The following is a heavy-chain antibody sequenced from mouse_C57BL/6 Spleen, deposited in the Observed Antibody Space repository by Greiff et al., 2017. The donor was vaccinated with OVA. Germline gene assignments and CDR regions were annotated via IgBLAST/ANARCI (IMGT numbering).Heavy chain of an antibody. J-gene: IGHJ4*01. CDR2: INPNNGGT. D-gene: IGHD1-1*01. Sequence: EVQLQQSGPELVKPGASVKISCKASGYTFTDYYMNWVKQSHGKSLEWIGDINPNNGGTSYNQKFKGKATLTVDKSSSTAYMELRSLTSEDSAVYYCARVATSSYYAMDYWGQGTSVTVAS. V-gene: IGHV1-26*01. CDR1: GYTFTDYY. CDR3: ARVATSSYYAMDY.